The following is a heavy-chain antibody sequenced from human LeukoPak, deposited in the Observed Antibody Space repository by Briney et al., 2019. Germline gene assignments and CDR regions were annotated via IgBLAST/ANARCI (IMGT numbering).Heavy chain of an antibody. Sequence: PSETLSLTCTVSGGSISSSIYYWGWIRQPPGKGLEWIGTIHYSGSTYYNPSLKSRVTISVDTSKSQFSLKLSSVTAADTAVYYCARSLKSSAPTKLGKYYFDYWGQGILVTVSS. V-gene: IGHV4-39*01. D-gene: IGHD7-27*01. CDR3: ARSLKSSAPTKLGKYYFDY. J-gene: IGHJ4*02. CDR1: GGSISSSIYY. CDR2: IHYSGST.